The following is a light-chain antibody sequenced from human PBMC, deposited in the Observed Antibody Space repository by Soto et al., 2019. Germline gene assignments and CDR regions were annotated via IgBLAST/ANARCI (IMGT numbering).Light chain of an antibody. V-gene: IGKV3-15*01. CDR2: GAS. Sequence: EIVMTQSPATLSVSPGERATLSCRASQSGSSNLAWYQQKPGQAPRLLIYGASTRATGIPARFSGSGSGTEFTLTISSLQPDDFATYYCQQYNHYSGLTFGGGTKVDI. J-gene: IGKJ4*01. CDR3: QQYNHYSGLT. CDR1: QSGSSN.